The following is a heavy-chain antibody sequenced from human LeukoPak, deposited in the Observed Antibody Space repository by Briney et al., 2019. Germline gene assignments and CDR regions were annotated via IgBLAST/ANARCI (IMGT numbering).Heavy chain of an antibody. Sequence: GGSLRLSCAASGFTINNYAMSWVRQAPGKGLEWVSSISGRGDNTYYADSVKGRFTISRDNSKNTLYLQMNSLRAEDTAVYYCAKSRGALSRYYYGMDVWGQGTTVTVSS. CDR1: GFTINNYA. V-gene: IGHV3-23*01. CDR3: AKSRGALSRYYYGMDV. D-gene: IGHD3-10*01. J-gene: IGHJ6*02. CDR2: ISGRGDNT.